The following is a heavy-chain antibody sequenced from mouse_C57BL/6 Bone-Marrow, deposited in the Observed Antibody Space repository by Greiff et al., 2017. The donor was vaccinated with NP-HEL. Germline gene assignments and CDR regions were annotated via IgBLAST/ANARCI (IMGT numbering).Heavy chain of an antibody. Sequence: VQLQQSGAELVRPGASVTLSCKASGYTFTDYEMHWVKQTPVHGLEWIGAIDPETGGTAYNQKFKGKAILTADKSSSTAYMELRSLTSEDSAVYYCTRNYGSHYAMDYWGQGTSVTVSS. CDR2: IDPETGGT. D-gene: IGHD1-1*01. CDR3: TRNYGSHYAMDY. V-gene: IGHV1-15*01. CDR1: GYTFTDYE. J-gene: IGHJ4*01.